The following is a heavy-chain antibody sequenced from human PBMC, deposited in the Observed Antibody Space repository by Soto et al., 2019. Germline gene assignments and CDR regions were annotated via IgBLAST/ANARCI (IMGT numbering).Heavy chain of an antibody. J-gene: IGHJ4*02. CDR3: AREKGYISGPKNFDS. CDR2: IYDSGSS. D-gene: IGHD5-12*01. Sequence: SETLSLTCTVSGGSVSSGDYFWSWIRQPPGKGLEWIGYIYDSGSSYYNPSLKSRVTMSVDTSKNQFSLKLRSVTATDTAMYYCAREKGYISGPKNFDSWGQGTLVTVSS. CDR1: GGSVSSGDYF. V-gene: IGHV4-30-4*01.